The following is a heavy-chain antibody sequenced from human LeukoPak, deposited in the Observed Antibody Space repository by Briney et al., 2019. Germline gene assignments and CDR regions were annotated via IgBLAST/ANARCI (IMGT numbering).Heavy chain of an antibody. CDR3: ARGGVPGGFDI. V-gene: IGHV3-74*01. CDR2: ISSDGSTT. Sequence: GGSLRLSCAASGFTFSSYWMHWVRQAPGKGLVWVSHISSDGSTTNYADSVKGRFTISRDNAKNTLYLQMTTLRAEDTALYYCARGGVPGGFDIWGQGTMVTVSS. D-gene: IGHD2-8*02. J-gene: IGHJ3*02. CDR1: GFTFSSYW.